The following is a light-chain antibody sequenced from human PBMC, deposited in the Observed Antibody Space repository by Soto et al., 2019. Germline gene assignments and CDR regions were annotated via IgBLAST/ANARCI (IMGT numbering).Light chain of an antibody. CDR1: QRISSN. J-gene: IGKJ2*01. CDR2: GAS. V-gene: IGKV3D-15*01. Sequence: EIVMTQSPDTLSVSPGERATLSCRASQRISSNLAWYQQKPGQAPRLLIYGASTRATGVPARFSGSGSETDFTLTISNLQSEDCAVYYCQQLTNFRFTFGQGTKLDIK. CDR3: QQLTNFRFT.